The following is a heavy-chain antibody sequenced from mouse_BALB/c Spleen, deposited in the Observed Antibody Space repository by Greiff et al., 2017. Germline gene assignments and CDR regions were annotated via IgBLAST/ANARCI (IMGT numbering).Heavy chain of an antibody. D-gene: IGHD2-2*01. Sequence: EVKLQESGGGLVQPGGSMKLSCVASGFTFSNYWMNWVRQSPEKGLEWVAEIRLKSNNYATHYAESVKGRFTISRDDSKSSVYLQMNNLRAEDTGIYYFTRGWLRRAMDYWGQGTSVTVSS. V-gene: IGHV6-6*02. CDR3: TRGWLRRAMDY. J-gene: IGHJ4*01. CDR2: IRLKSNNYAT. CDR1: GFTFSNYW.